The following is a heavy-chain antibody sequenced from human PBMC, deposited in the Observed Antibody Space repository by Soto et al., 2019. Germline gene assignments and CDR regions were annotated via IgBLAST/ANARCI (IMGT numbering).Heavy chain of an antibody. J-gene: IGHJ4*02. CDR3: AKSPGMYYYDSTGYHFDY. D-gene: IGHD3-22*01. V-gene: IGHV3-23*01. Sequence: GGSLRLSCAASGFTFSSYTMSWVRQAPGKGLEWVSTISGSGSSTYSADSVKGRFTISRDNSKNTLYLQMNSLRVEDTAIYYCAKSPGMYYYDSTGYHFDYWGQGTLVTVSS. CDR2: ISGSGSST. CDR1: GFTFSSYT.